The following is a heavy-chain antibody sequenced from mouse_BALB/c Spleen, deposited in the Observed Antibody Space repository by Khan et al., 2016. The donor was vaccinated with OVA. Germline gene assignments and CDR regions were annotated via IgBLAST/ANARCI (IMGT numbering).Heavy chain of an antibody. D-gene: IGHD2-14*01. V-gene: IGHV1-4*01. CDR2: INPRSSYT. Sequence: QVQLQQSGAELARPGASVKMSRKASGYTFTSNTMHWVKQRPGQGLEWIGYINPRSSYTNYNQKFKDKATLTADKSSSTAYMQLSSLTFEDSAVYYCARRTTGYAMDYWGQGTSVTISS. CDR3: ARRTTGYAMDY. CDR1: GYTFTSNT. J-gene: IGHJ4*01.